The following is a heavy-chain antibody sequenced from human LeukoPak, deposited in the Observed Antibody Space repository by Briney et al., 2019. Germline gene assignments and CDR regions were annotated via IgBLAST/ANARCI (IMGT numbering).Heavy chain of an antibody. CDR3: ATEPDDYDFWSGYSGYNWFDP. CDR2: MNPNSGNT. Sequence: ASVKVSCKASGYTFTNYDINWVRQATGQGLEWMGWMNPNSGNTAYAQKFQGRLTMTRDTSISTIYMELSSLRSEDTAVYYCATEPDDYDFWSGYSGYNWFDPWGQGTLVTVSS. CDR1: GYTFTNYD. D-gene: IGHD3-3*01. V-gene: IGHV1-8*01. J-gene: IGHJ5*02.